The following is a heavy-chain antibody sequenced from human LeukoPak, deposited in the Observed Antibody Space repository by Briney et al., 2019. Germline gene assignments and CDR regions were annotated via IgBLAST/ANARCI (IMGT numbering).Heavy chain of an antibody. J-gene: IGHJ6*02. Sequence: GESLKISCAAPGFPFSRYGMHWVRQAPGKGLEWVAVIWYDGSNKHYPDSVKGRFTISRDNSKNTLYLQMNSLRAEDTAVYYCARDLSLADRDYGMDVWGQGTTVTVSS. V-gene: IGHV3-33*01. CDR3: ARDLSLADRDYGMDV. CDR1: GFPFSRYG. D-gene: IGHD6-6*01. CDR2: IWYDGSNK.